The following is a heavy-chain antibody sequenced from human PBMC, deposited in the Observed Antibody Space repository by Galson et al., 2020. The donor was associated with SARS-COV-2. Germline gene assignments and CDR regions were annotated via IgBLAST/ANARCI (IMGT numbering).Heavy chain of an antibody. CDR2: ISAYNGNT. V-gene: IGHV1-18*01. D-gene: IGHD6-13*01. CDR3: ARAVREIAAADDWYVDL. CDR1: GYTFTSYG. J-gene: IGHJ2*01. Sequence: ASVKVSCKASGYTFTSYGISWVRQAPGQGLEWMGWISAYNGNTNYAQKLQGRVTMTTDTSTSTAYMELRSLRSDDTAVYYCARAVREIAAADDWYVDLWGRGTLVTVSS.